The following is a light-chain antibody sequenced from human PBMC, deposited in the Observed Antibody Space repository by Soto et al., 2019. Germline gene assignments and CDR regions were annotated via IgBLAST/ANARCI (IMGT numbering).Light chain of an antibody. J-gene: IGKJ2*01. CDR2: GAS. V-gene: IGKV3-15*01. CDR1: QSVSSN. Sequence: EIVMTQSPATLSVSPGERATLSCRASQSVSSNLAWHQQKPGQAPRLLIYGASTRATGIPARFSGSGSGTEFTLTISSLQSEDFAVYYCQQYNNWPRGYTFGQGTKLEIK. CDR3: QQYNNWPRGYT.